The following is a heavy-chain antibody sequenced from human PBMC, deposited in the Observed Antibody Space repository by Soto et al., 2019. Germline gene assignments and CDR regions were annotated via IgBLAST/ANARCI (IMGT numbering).Heavy chain of an antibody. V-gene: IGHV4-59*01. CDR3: ARVGGFGATTIDY. Sequence: SETLSLTCTVSGGSISSYYWSWIRQPPGRGLEWIGYIYNSGNTNYNPSLKSRVTISVDTSKNQFSLKLSSVTAADTAVYYCARVGGFGATTIDYWGQGTLVTVSS. CDR1: GGSISSYY. CDR2: IYNSGNT. J-gene: IGHJ4*02. D-gene: IGHD3-10*01.